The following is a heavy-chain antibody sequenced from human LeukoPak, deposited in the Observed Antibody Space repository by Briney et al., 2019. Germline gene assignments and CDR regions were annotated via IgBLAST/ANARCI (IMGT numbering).Heavy chain of an antibody. Sequence: GGSLRLSCAASGFTLSSYAMSWIRQAPGKGLEWVSAISDTGNTYHADSVKGRFTISRDSSKNTLFLQMNRLRPEDAAVYYCAKAPVTTCRGAFCYPFDYWGLGTLVTVSS. CDR3: AKAPVTTCRGAFCYPFDY. CDR2: ISDTGNT. J-gene: IGHJ4*02. V-gene: IGHV3-23*01. D-gene: IGHD2-15*01. CDR1: GFTLSSYA.